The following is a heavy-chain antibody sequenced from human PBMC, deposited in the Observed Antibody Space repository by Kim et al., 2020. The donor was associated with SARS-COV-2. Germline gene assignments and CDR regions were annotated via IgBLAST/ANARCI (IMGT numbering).Heavy chain of an antibody. D-gene: IGHD6-19*01. CDR1: GGSISSYY. CDR3: AREPGSGWYDDPFDI. V-gene: IGHV4-59*01. J-gene: IGHJ3*02. Sequence: SETLSLTCTVSGGSISSYYWSWIRPPPGKGLEWIGYIYYSGSTNYNPSLKSRVTISVDTSKNPFSLKLSSVTAADTSVYYCAREPGSGWYDDPFDIVGQG. CDR2: IYYSGST.